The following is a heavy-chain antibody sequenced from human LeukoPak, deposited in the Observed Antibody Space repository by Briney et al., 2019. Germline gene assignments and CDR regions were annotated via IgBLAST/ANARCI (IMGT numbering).Heavy chain of an antibody. CDR3: ARDIGYCSGGSCYPYYTDV. D-gene: IGHD2-15*01. CDR2: TSGYNGNT. V-gene: IGHV1-18*01. Sequence: ASVKVSCKAFGYTFTNYGISWVRQAPGQGLEWMGWTSGYNGNTKYEQKLQDRVTMTTDTSTSTGYMELRSLRPDDTAVYYCARDIGYCSGGSCYPYYTDVWGKGTTVTVSS. J-gene: IGHJ6*03. CDR1: GYTFTNYG.